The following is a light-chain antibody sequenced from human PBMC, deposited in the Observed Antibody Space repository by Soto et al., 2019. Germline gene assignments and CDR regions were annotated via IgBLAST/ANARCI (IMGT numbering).Light chain of an antibody. J-gene: IGKJ2*01. Sequence: IQLTQSPSSLSASVGDRVTITCRASQGISSSLAWYQQRPGKAPKLLIYAASTLQSGVPSRFSGSASGTDFTLTISSLQPEDFATYYCQHLNSYPFTFCQGTKLAIK. V-gene: IGKV1-9*01. CDR1: QGISSS. CDR2: AAS. CDR3: QHLNSYPFT.